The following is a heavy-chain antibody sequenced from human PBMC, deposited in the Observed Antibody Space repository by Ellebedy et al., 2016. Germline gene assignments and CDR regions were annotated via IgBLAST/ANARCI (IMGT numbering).Heavy chain of an antibody. J-gene: IGHJ3*02. CDR2: FYYSETT. D-gene: IGHD3-10*01. CDR3: ARLEITREAFDI. CDR1: GDFISSYY. V-gene: IGHV4-59*08. Sequence: SETLSLTCTVSGDFISSYYWSWIRQPPGKGLEWIGYFYYSETTNYNPSLKSRVTISVDTSKNQFSLKLSSVTAADTAVYYCARLEITREAFDIWGQGTLVTVSS.